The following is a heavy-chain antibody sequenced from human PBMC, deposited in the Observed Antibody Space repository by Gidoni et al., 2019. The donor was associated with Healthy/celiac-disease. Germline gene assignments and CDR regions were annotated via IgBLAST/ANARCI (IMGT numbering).Heavy chain of an antibody. CDR2: ISISSSTI. CDR3: ARNRRGYSGYEYGMDV. J-gene: IGHJ6*02. Sequence: EVQLVESGGGLVQPGGSLRLSCAASGFTFSSYSMNWVRQAPGKGLEGVSYISISSSTIYYADSVKGRFTISRDNAKNSLYLQMNSLRAEDTAVYYCARNRRGYSGYEYGMDVWGQGTTVTVSS. D-gene: IGHD5-12*01. CDR1: GFTFSSYS. V-gene: IGHV3-48*01.